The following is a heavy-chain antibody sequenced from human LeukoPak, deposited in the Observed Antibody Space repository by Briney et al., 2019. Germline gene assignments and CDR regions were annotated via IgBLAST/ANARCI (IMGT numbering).Heavy chain of an antibody. Sequence: XXWINPNSGGTNYAQKFQGRVTMTRDTSISTAYMELSRLRSDDTAVYYCARHYDTSGYWYYFDYWGQGTLVTVSS. CDR2: INPNSGGT. V-gene: IGHV1-2*02. CDR3: ARHYDTSGYWYYFDY. D-gene: IGHD3-22*01. J-gene: IGHJ4*02.